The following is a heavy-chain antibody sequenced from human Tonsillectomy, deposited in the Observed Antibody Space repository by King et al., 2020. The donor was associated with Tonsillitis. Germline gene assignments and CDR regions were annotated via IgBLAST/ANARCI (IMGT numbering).Heavy chain of an antibody. V-gene: IGHV3-21*01. Sequence: VQLVESGGDLVKPGGSLRLSCAASGFTFSDYAMNWVRQAPGKGLEWVSSISSSSSYIYYADSVKGRFSISRDNAKNSLYLQMISLRVEDTAVYYCASSRSDILTGYPLSPIDYWGQGTLVTVSS. CDR3: ASSRSDILTGYPLSPIDY. CDR1: GFTFSDYA. CDR2: ISSSSSYI. J-gene: IGHJ4*02. D-gene: IGHD3-9*01.